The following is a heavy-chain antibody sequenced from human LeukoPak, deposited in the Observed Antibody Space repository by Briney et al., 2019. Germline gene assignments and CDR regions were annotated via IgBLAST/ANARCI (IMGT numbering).Heavy chain of an antibody. CDR2: FDPEDGET. J-gene: IGHJ5*02. Sequence: ASVKVSCKVSGYTLTELSMHWVRQAPGKGLEWMGGFDPEDGETIYAQKFQGRVTMTEDTSTDTAYMELSSLRSEDTAVYYCARVGRDSGWFDPWGQGTLVTVSS. CDR3: ARVGRDSGWFDP. CDR1: GYTLTELS. D-gene: IGHD3-10*01. V-gene: IGHV1-24*01.